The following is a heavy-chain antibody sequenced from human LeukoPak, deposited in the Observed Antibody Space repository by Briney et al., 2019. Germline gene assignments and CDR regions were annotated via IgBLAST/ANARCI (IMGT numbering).Heavy chain of an antibody. CDR2: INPNSGGT. D-gene: IGHD3-10*01. CDR3: ARDHLSGSGSYYNGRNWFVP. J-gene: IGHJ5*02. Sequence: ASVKVSCKASGYTFTGYDMHWVRQAPGQGLEWMGWINPNSGGTNYAQKFQGRVTMTGDTSISTAYMELSRLRSDDTAGYYCARDHLSGSGSYYNGRNWFVPWGQGPLVPVP. V-gene: IGHV1-2*02. CDR1: GYTFTGYD.